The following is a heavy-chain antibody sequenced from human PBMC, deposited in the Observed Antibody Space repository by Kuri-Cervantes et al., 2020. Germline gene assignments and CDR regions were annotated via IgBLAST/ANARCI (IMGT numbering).Heavy chain of an antibody. J-gene: IGHJ3*01. CDR2: ISPGSTTI. CDR3: ATGDGISIPGAFHL. D-gene: IGHD2-21*01. V-gene: IGHV3-48*01. Sequence: GESLKISCAASGFTFDDYAMAWVRQVPGKGLEWLSYISPGSTTIYYAGSVRGRFTISRDNAKKSVYLQMDSLRVEDTAVYYCATGDGISIPGAFHLWGQGTKVTVSS. CDR1: GFTFDDYA.